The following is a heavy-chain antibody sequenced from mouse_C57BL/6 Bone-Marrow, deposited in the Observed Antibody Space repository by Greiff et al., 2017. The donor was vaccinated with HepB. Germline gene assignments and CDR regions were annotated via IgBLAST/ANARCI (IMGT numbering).Heavy chain of an antibody. J-gene: IGHJ3*01. CDR2: IYPGDGDT. V-gene: IGHV1-82*01. CDR3: ARGGGNYGVEFAY. D-gene: IGHD2-1*01. Sequence: QVQLKESGPELVKPGASVKISCKASGYAFSSSWMNWVKQRPGKGLEWIGRIYPGDGDTNYNGKFKGKATLTADKSSSTAYMQLSSLTSEDSAVYVCARGGGNYGVEFAYWGQGTLVTVSA. CDR1: GYAFSSSW.